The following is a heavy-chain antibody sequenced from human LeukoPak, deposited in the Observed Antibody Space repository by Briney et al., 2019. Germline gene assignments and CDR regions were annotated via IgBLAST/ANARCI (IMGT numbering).Heavy chain of an antibody. Sequence: GESLKISCKGSGYSFSSYWIGWVRQMPGKGLEWMGIIYPGDSDTTYSPSFQGQVTISADKSISSAYLQWSSLKASDTAMYYCARRTGPLYSDYWGQGTLVTVSS. D-gene: IGHD1-14*01. V-gene: IGHV5-51*01. J-gene: IGHJ4*02. CDR3: ARRTGPLYSDY. CDR1: GYSFSSYW. CDR2: IYPGDSDT.